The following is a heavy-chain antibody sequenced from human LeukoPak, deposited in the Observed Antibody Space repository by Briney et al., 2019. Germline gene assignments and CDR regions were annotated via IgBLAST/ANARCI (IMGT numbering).Heavy chain of an antibody. CDR1: GFTFSDYY. CDR2: ISSGANTI. V-gene: IGHV3-11*01. CDR3: ARHPQSLFDY. Sequence: GGSLRLSCAASGFTFSDYYMSWIRQAPGKGLEWVSYISSGANTIYYADSVKGRFTISRDNAKNSLYLQMNSLSPEGTAVYYCARHPQSLFDYWGQGTLVTVSS. J-gene: IGHJ4*02.